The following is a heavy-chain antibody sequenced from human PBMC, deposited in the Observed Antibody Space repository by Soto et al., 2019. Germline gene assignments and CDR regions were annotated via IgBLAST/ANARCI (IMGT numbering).Heavy chain of an antibody. V-gene: IGHV4-59*12. Sequence: SETLSLTCTVSGGSISSYYWSWIRQPPGKGLEWIGYIYYSGSTNYNPSLKSRVTISVDTSKNQFSLKLSSVTAADTAVYYCARERYCSSTSCYDHYYYYMDVWGKGTTVTVSS. CDR3: ARERYCSSTSCYDHYYYYMDV. CDR1: GGSISSYY. CDR2: IYYSGST. J-gene: IGHJ6*03. D-gene: IGHD2-2*01.